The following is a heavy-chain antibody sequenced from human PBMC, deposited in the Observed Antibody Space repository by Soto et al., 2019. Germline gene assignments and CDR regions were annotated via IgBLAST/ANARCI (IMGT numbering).Heavy chain of an antibody. CDR3: GGVRSGGY. D-gene: IGHD3-10*01. Sequence: QVHLVQSGAEVKKPGASVKVSCKGSGYAFTTYGITWVRQAPGQGLEWMGGISAHNGNTNYAQKLQGRVTVTRDTSTSTAYMELRSLRSDGTVVYDCGGVRSGGYWGQGVLVHVSS. CDR1: GYAFTTYG. V-gene: IGHV1-18*01. J-gene: IGHJ4*02. CDR2: ISAHNGNT.